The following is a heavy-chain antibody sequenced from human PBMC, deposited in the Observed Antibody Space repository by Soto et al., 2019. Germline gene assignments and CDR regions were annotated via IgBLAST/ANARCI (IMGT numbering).Heavy chain of an antibody. CDR1: GFTFSSYS. Sequence: EVQLVESGGGLVQPGGSLRLSCAASGFTFSSYSMNWVRQAPGKGLEWVSYISSSSTIYYADSVKGRFTISRDNAKNSLYLQMNSLRDEDTAVYYCARESGSFEFDYWGQGTLVTVSS. D-gene: IGHD1-26*01. CDR3: ARESGSFEFDY. J-gene: IGHJ4*02. V-gene: IGHV3-48*02. CDR2: ISSSSTI.